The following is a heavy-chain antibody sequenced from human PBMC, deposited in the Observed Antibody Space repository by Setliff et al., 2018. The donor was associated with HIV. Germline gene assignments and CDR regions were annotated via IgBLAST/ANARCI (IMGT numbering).Heavy chain of an antibody. V-gene: IGHV3-21*01. CDR1: GFTVSGYY. Sequence: PGGSLRLSCAASGFTVSGYYMAWVRQAPGKGLEWVASISSSGSDIHYADALKGRFTISRDNAKNSQYLLMSDLRAEDTDVYYCAAVFTGEPGRSLDYWGQGTPVTVSS. D-gene: IGHD1-26*01. J-gene: IGHJ4*02. CDR3: AAVFTGEPGRSLDY. CDR2: ISSSGSDI.